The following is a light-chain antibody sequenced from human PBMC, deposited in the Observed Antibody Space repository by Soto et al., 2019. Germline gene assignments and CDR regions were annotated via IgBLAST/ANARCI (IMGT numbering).Light chain of an antibody. J-gene: IGLJ6*01. CDR3: SSFAVGNTFV. Sequence: QSALTQPPSASGSLGQSVTISCTGTSSDVGNYNYVSWYQQHPGKAPKLMISEVSKRPSGVPDRFSGSKSGNTASLTVSGLQAEDEADYYCSSFAVGNTFVFGTGTQLTVL. V-gene: IGLV2-8*01. CDR2: EVS. CDR1: SSDVGNYNY.